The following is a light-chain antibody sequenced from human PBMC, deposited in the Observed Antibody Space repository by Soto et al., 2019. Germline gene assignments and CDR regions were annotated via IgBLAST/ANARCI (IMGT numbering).Light chain of an antibody. CDR2: GAS. CDR3: QQYNNWPPT. J-gene: IGKJ5*01. CDR1: QSVSGN. Sequence: EIVMTQSPATLSVFPGERATLSCRASQSVSGNLAWYQQKPGQAPRLLIYGASTRATGIPARFSGSGSGTDFTLTISSLQSEDFAVYYCQQYNNWPPTFGQGTRLEIK. V-gene: IGKV3-15*01.